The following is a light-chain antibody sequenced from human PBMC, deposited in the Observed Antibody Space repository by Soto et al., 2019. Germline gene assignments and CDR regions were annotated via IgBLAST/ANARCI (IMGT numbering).Light chain of an antibody. Sequence: DVQMTQSPSTLSAFVGDTATITFHASQSNSSWSGWYQQKPGKATKLLIYDASSLESGAPSRFSGSGCGTEFTLTISSLQADDFANYYCQQYNSYWTFGQGTKVDIK. CDR2: DAS. J-gene: IGKJ1*01. V-gene: IGKV1-5*01. CDR1: QSNSSW. CDR3: QQYNSYWT.